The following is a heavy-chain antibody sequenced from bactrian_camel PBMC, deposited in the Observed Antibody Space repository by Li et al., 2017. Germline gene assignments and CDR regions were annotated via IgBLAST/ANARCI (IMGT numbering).Heavy chain of an antibody. Sequence: HVQLVESGGDLVQPGGSLRLSCTASGYSFSDDCMGWFRQAPGKEREAVAAIYTGIGNTYYADYVKGRFTGSRDNAKNTVYLQMSSLKPEDTAVYYCVSPWPYGGGWYRRQAAFGYWGQGTQVTVS. CDR1: GYSFSDDC. CDR2: IYTGIGNT. D-gene: IGHD6*01. CDR3: VSPWPYGGGWYRRQAAFGY. V-gene: IGHV3S54*01. J-gene: IGHJ4*01.